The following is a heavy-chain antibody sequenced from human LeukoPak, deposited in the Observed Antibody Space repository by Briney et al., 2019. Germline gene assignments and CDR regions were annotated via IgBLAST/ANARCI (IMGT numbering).Heavy chain of an antibody. CDR1: GGSFSGYY. D-gene: IGHD3-10*01. CDR2: INSSGSI. CDR3: ARDARFGELVDY. J-gene: IGHJ4*02. V-gene: IGHV4-34*01. Sequence: SETLSLTCAVYGGSFSGYYWSWIRQPPGKGPEWIGEINSSGSINYNPSLKSRVTIPVDMSENQFSLKLTSVTAADTAMYYCARDARFGELVDYWGRGTLVTVSS.